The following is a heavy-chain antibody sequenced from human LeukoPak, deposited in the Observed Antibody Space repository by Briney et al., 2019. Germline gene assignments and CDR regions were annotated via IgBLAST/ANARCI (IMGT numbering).Heavy chain of an antibody. Sequence: PSETLSLTCTVSGGSMTSYYWSWIRQPAGKGLEWIGRIYTSGSTNYNPSLKSRVTMSVDTSKNQFSLKLSSVTAADTAVYYCAREVRQQDDYFDYWDQGTLVTVSS. CDR1: GGSMTSYY. CDR3: AREVRQQDDYFDY. CDR2: IYTSGST. V-gene: IGHV4-4*07. D-gene: IGHD3-10*01. J-gene: IGHJ4*02.